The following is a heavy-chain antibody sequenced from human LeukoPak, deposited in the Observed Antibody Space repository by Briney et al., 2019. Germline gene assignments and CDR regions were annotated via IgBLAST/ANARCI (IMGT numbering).Heavy chain of an antibody. CDR1: GFTFSIYS. CDR2: ISSSSSYI. CDR3: AREAFCSGGSCYSRNAFDI. Sequence: GGSLRLSCAASGFTFSIYSMNWVRQAPGKGLEWVSSISSSSSYIYYADSVKGRFTISRDNAKNSLYLQMNSLRAEDTAVYYCAREAFCSGGSCYSRNAFDICGQGTMATVYS. V-gene: IGHV3-21*01. D-gene: IGHD2-15*01. J-gene: IGHJ3*02.